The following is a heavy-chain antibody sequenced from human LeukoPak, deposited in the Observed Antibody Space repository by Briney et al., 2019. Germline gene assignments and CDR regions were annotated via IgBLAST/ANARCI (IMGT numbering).Heavy chain of an antibody. D-gene: IGHD5-12*01. CDR2: MSGTGGNT. CDR3: AKGHTGYDFPHFDY. V-gene: IGHV3-23*01. J-gene: IGHJ4*02. Sequence: PGGSLRLSCAASGFTFSSYAMSWVRQAPGKGLEWVSFMSGTGGNTYYADPVKGRFTISRDNPKNTLYLHMNSLRAEDTALYFCAKGHTGYDFPHFDYWGQGTLVTVSS. CDR1: GFTFSSYA.